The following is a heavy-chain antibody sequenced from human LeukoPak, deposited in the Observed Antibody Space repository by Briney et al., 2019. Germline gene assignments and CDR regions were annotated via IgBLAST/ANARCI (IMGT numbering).Heavy chain of an antibody. D-gene: IGHD2-15*01. V-gene: IGHV3-30-3*01. Sequence: PGGSLRLSCAASGFTFSSYAMPWVRQAPGKGLEWVAVISYDGSNKYYADSVKGRFTISRDNSKNTLYLQMNSLRAEDTAVYYCARDRSYCSGGSCYSGRAFDIWGQGTMVTVSS. J-gene: IGHJ3*02. CDR2: ISYDGSNK. CDR1: GFTFSSYA. CDR3: ARDRSYCSGGSCYSGRAFDI.